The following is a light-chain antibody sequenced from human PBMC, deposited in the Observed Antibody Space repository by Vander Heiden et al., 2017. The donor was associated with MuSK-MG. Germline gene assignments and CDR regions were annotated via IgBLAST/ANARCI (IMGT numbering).Light chain of an antibody. CDR1: SSDVGSYNS. J-gene: IGLJ3*02. CDR2: DVS. Sequence: QSALTQPDSVSGSPGQPITISCTGTSSDVGSYNSVSWDQQHPGNVHKLIIYDVSNRPSGVSNRFSGYKSGNTASLTISGLQAEDEDDYYCSSYTSTNSRFGGGTKLTVL. CDR3: SSYTSTNSR. V-gene: IGLV2-14*01.